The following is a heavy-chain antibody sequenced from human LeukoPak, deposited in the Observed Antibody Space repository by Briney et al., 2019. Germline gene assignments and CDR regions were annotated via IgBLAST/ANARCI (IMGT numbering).Heavy chain of an antibody. CDR1: DDSLSQYF. V-gene: IGHV4-4*07. CDR2: IYSSVYT. J-gene: IGHJ3*01. Sequence: SETLSLSCTVSDDSLSQYFWVWIRQPAGKQLEWIGRIYSSVYTNYNPSLQSRVQMSLDKSTIQFFVNLTCVTAAAMAVYYCAGPQGKGRDAFDVWGLGTMVTVSS. CDR3: AGPQGKGRDAFDV.